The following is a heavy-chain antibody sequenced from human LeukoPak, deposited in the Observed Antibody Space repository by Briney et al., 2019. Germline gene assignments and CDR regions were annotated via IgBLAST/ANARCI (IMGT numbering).Heavy chain of an antibody. CDR2: INSDGSST. J-gene: IGHJ6*02. Sequence: PGGSLRLSCAASGFSFSTYGMHWVRQAPGKGLVWVSRINSDGSSTSYADSVKGRFTISRDNAKNTLYLQMNSLRAEDTAVYYCARPTASYCSSTSCYDLGMDVWGQGTTVTVSS. D-gene: IGHD2-2*01. CDR3: ARPTASYCSSTSCYDLGMDV. V-gene: IGHV3-74*01. CDR1: GFSFSTYG.